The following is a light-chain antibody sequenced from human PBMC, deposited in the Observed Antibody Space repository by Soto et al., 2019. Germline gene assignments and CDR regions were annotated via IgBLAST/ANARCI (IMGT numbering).Light chain of an antibody. Sequence: EIVLTQSPGTLSLSPGERATLSCRARQRVGRDYLAWYQQKPGQAPRLLIYHASSRATGIPDRFSGSGYGTDFTLTISRLEPEDCAEFYCQQYASSPRTFGGGTKVEIK. CDR3: QQYASSPRT. CDR2: HAS. CDR1: QRVGRDY. V-gene: IGKV3-20*01. J-gene: IGKJ4*02.